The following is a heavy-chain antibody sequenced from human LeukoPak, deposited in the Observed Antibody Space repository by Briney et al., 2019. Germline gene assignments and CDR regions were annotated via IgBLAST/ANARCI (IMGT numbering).Heavy chain of an antibody. D-gene: IGHD3-9*01. Sequence: GGSLRLSCAASGFTFSSYWMHWVRQAPGKGLVWVSRIKTDGSITSYADSVKGRFTISRDNAKNTLYVQMNSLRVEDTAVYYCARTYYDILTGYGGGFDYWGQGTLVTVSS. V-gene: IGHV3-74*01. J-gene: IGHJ4*02. CDR3: ARTYYDILTGYGGGFDY. CDR2: IKTDGSIT. CDR1: GFTFSSYW.